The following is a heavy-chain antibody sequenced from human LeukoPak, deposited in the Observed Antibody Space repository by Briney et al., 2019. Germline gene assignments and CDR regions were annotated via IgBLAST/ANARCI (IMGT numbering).Heavy chain of an antibody. CDR3: ARPQLGGYYFDY. J-gene: IGHJ4*02. CDR1: GYSFTFYW. Sequence: GESLKISCKISGYSFTFYWIGWVRQMPGKGLEWMGIIYPGDSDTRYSPSFQGQVTMSADKSTSTAYLQWSSLKASDTAIYYCARPQLGGYYFDYWGQGTLVTVSS. V-gene: IGHV5-51*01. CDR2: IYPGDSDT. D-gene: IGHD5-24*01.